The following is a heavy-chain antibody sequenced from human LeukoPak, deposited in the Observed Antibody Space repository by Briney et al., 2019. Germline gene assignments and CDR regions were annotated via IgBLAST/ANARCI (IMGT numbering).Heavy chain of an antibody. Sequence: KTSETLSLTCTVSGYSISSGYYWGWIRQPPGKGLEGIGSIYHSGSTYYNPSLKSRVTISVDTSTNQFYLKLSSVTAADTAVYYCARGRYYFDYWGQGTLVTVSS. J-gene: IGHJ4*02. CDR3: ARGRYYFDY. V-gene: IGHV4-38-2*02. CDR1: GYSISSGYY. CDR2: IYHSGST.